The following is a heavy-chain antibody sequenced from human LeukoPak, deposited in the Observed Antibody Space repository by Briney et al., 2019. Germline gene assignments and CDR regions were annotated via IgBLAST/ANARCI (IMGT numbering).Heavy chain of an antibody. CDR2: IYTNDNS. Sequence: NPLETLTLTSTVSRGAMTFYFWSGVRQPAGKGLEWIGRIYTNDNSNYNPSLKSRVTLSIDTSKNQFSLRLRSVTAADTAIYYCARESTTLGSPYYFDFWGPGTRVTVSS. CDR3: ARESTTLGSPYYFDF. J-gene: IGHJ4*02. V-gene: IGHV4-4*07. CDR1: RGAMTFYF. D-gene: IGHD1/OR15-1a*01.